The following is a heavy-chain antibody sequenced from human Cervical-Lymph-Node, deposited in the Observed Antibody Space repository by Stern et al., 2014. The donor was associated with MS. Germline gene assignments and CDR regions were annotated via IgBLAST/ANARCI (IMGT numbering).Heavy chain of an antibody. V-gene: IGHV5-51*06. CDR1: GYSFNSHW. CDR3: ARHQTDYKGRDYYYYGMDV. CDR2: IYPGDSDT. J-gene: IGHJ6*02. Sequence: VQLLESGAEVKKPGESLKISCKGSGYSFNSHWIGWVRQMPGKGLEWMGMIYPGDSDTRYSPAFQGQVTFSADKSISTAYLQWSSLKAPDTAIYYCARHQTDYKGRDYYYYGMDVWGQGTTVTVSS. D-gene: IGHD4-11*01.